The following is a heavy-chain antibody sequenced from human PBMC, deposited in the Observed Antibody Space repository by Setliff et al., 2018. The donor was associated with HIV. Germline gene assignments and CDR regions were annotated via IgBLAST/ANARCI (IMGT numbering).Heavy chain of an antibody. D-gene: IGHD2-15*01. CDR2: IYYSGST. Sequence: PSETLSLTCPVSGGSISSYYWSWIRQPPGKGLEWIGYIYYSGSTNYNPSLKSRVTISVDTSKNQFSLKLSSVTAADTAAYYCARDQTDGGNGEWRFRPRDYWYFDLWGRGTLVTVSS. V-gene: IGHV4-59*01. J-gene: IGHJ2*01. CDR3: ARDQTDGGNGEWRFRPRDYWYFDL. CDR1: GGSISSYY.